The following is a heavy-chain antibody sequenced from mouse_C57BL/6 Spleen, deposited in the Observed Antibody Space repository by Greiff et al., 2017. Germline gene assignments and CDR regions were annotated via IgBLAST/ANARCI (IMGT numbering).Heavy chain of an antibody. J-gene: IGHJ2*01. D-gene: IGHD1-1*01. Sequence: QVQLKQSGAELVRPGASVKLSCKASGYTFPDYYINWVKQRPGQGLEWIARIYPGSGNTYYNEKFKGKATLTAEKSSSTAYMQLSSLTSEYSAVYFCAIRWDYWGQGTTLTVSS. CDR1: GYTFPDYY. V-gene: IGHV1-76*01. CDR2: IYPGSGNT. CDR3: AIRWDY.